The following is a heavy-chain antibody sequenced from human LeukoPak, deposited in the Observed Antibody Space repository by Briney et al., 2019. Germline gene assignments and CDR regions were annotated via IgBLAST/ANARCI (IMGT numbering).Heavy chain of an antibody. CDR1: GASITDYF. Sequence: PSETLSLTCSVSGASITDYFWNWIRQPAGGGLEWVGHTYVTGTTNYNPSLKSRVTVSIDTSKSHFSLRLSSVTAADTAVYFCARSGGNSAFDFWGPGIVVTVSS. CDR2: TYVTGTT. V-gene: IGHV4-4*07. D-gene: IGHD4-23*01. CDR3: ARSGGNSAFDF. J-gene: IGHJ4*02.